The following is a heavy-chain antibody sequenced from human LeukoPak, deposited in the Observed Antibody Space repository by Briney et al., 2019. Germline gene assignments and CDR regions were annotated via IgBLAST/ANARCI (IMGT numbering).Heavy chain of an antibody. V-gene: IGHV3-21*01. J-gene: IGHJ4*02. Sequence: GGSLRLSCAASGFTFSSYSMNWVRQAPGKGLEWVSSISSSSTYIYYADSVKGRFTISRDNAKNSLYLQMNSLRAEDTAVYYCARDRRDYYDSSGFFDYWGQGTLVTVSS. CDR1: GFTFSSYS. D-gene: IGHD3-22*01. CDR3: ARDRRDYYDSSGFFDY. CDR2: ISSSSTYI.